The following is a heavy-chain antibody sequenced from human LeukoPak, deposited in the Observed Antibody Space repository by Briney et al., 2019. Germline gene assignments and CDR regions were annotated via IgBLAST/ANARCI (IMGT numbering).Heavy chain of an antibody. CDR2: TKAKVDNYVT. Sequence: PGGSLRLSCVVSGFTFSDYYMDWVRQTPGKGLEWIGRTKAKVDNYVTEYAASAKGRFTISRDESKSSLYLQMNSLKTEDTAVYYRARDNIGGYDYWGQGTRVTVSS. J-gene: IGHJ4*02. D-gene: IGHD2/OR15-2a*01. CDR3: ARDNIGGYDY. CDR1: GFTFSDYY. V-gene: IGHV3-72*01.